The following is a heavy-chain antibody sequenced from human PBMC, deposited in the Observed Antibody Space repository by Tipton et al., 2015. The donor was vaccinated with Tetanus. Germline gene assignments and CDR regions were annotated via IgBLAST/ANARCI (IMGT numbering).Heavy chain of an antibody. Sequence: SGGSVSSGSYYWSWIRQPPGKGLEWIGYFFYSGSTNYNPSLKSRVSMAVGTSKNQFSLRLTSVTAADTAVYFCARGLDPYKSGNFWGQGTLVTVSS. J-gene: IGHJ4*02. D-gene: IGHD5-24*01. CDR3: ARGLDPYKSGNF. CDR1: GGSVSSGSYY. CDR2: FFYSGST. V-gene: IGHV4-61*01.